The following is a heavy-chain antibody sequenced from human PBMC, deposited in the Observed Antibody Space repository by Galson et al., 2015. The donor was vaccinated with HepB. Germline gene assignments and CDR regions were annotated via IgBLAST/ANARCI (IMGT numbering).Heavy chain of an antibody. CDR3: ARLVGATWGGNWFDP. CDR1: GFTFSDYY. CDR2: ISSSSSYT. V-gene: IGHV3-11*06. Sequence: SLRLSCAASGFTFSDYYMSWIRQAPGKGLEWVSYISSSSSYTNYADSVKGRFTISRDNAKNSLYLQMNSLRAEDTAVYYCARLVGATWGGNWFDPWGQGTLVTVSS. D-gene: IGHD1-26*01. J-gene: IGHJ5*02.